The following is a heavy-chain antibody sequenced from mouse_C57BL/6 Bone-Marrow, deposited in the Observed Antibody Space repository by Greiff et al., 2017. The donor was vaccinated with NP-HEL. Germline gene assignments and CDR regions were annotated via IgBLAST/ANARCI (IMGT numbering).Heavy chain of an antibody. V-gene: IGHV1-53*01. CDR1: GYTFTSYW. CDR2: INPSNGGT. CDR3: ARGLRLRYYFDY. Sequence: VQLQQSGTELVKPGASVKLSCKASGYTFTSYWMHWVKQRPGQGLEWIGNINPSNGGTNYNEKFKSKATLTVDKSSSTAYMQLSSLTSEDSAVYYCARGLRLRYYFDYWGQGTTRTVSS. D-gene: IGHD3-2*02. J-gene: IGHJ2*01.